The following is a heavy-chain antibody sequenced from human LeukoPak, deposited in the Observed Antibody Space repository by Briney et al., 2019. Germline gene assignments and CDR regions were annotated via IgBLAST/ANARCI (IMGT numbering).Heavy chain of an antibody. D-gene: IGHD4-17*01. CDR1: GGSISSGSYY. J-gene: IGHJ6*03. CDR3: ARDGVEAVYGAHPDYSTWFYYYYMDV. Sequence: SQTLSLTCTVSGGSISSGSYYWSWIRQPAGKGLEWIGRIYTSGSTNYNPSLKSRVTMSVDTSKNQFSLKLSSVTAADTAVYYCARDGVEAVYGAHPDYSTWFYYYYMDVWGKGTTVTISS. CDR2: IYTSGST. V-gene: IGHV4-61*02.